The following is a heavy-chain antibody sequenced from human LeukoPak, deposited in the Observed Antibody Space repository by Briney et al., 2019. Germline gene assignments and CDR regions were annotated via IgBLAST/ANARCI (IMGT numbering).Heavy chain of an antibody. CDR2: IYYSGST. D-gene: IGHD3-10*01. Sequence: SETLSLTCTVSGGSISNYYWSWIRQPPGKGLEWIGYIYYSGSTNYNPSLKSRVTISVDTSSNQFSLKLNSVTAADTAVYYCASRAYGSGSFHRYHFAYWGQGTLVAVSS. J-gene: IGHJ4*02. V-gene: IGHV4-59*08. CDR1: GGSISNYY. CDR3: ASRAYGSGSFHRYHFAY.